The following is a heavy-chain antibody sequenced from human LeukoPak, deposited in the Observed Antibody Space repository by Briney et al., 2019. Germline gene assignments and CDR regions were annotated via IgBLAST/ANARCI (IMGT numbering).Heavy chain of an antibody. CDR3: ARIYLGTISAGPFHH. CDR2: ISGYQGST. CDR1: GYTFTNYG. V-gene: IGHV1-18*01. J-gene: IGHJ4*02. D-gene: IGHD5-24*01. Sequence: GASVKVSCKASGYTFTNYGITWVRQAPGQGLEWMGWISGYQGSTKYAQNFQGRVTMTIDTSTSTAYMDLSSLRSDDTAIYCCARIYLGTISAGPFHHWGQGTLVAVSS.